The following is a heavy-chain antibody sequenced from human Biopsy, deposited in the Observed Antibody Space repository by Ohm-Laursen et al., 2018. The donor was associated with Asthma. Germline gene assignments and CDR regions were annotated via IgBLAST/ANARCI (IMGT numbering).Heavy chain of an antibody. D-gene: IGHD2-21*01. J-gene: IGHJ4*02. V-gene: IGHV3-9*01. CDR1: GFTFDDYG. CDR3: AKATLGDIGKDY. CDR2: ISWNSGSI. Sequence: SLRLSCAASGFTFDDYGMHWVRQAPGKGLEWVSGISWNSGSIGYADSVKGRFTISRDNAKNSLYLQMNSLRVEDTALYYCAKATLGDIGKDYWGQGTLVTFSS.